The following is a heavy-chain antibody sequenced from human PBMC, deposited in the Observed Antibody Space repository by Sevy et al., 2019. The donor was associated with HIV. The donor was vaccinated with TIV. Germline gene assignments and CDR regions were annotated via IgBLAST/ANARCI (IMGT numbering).Heavy chain of an antibody. Sequence: GESLKISCKGSGYTFPNYWIGWVRQMPGKGLEWMGVIYTGDSDTRYSPAFQGQVNISADKTSSTAYLQWSSLKTSDTAIYYCARYPIVVVPAAEYYFDYWGQGTLVTVSS. J-gene: IGHJ4*02. V-gene: IGHV5-51*01. CDR2: IYTGDSDT. CDR3: ARYPIVVVPAAEYYFDY. D-gene: IGHD2-2*01. CDR1: GYTFPNYW.